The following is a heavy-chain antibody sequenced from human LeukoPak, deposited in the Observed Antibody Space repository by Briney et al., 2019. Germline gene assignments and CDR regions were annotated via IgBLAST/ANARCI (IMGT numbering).Heavy chain of an antibody. CDR1: GFTFGDYG. Sequence: GGSLRLSCAASGFTFGDYGMSWVRQAPGKGLEWVAFIRYDGSNKYYADSVKGRFTISRDNSKNTLYLQMNSLRAEDTAVYYCAKDAGLLLWFGESFSPDYWGQGTLVTVSS. J-gene: IGHJ4*02. D-gene: IGHD3-10*01. V-gene: IGHV3-30*02. CDR3: AKDAGLLLWFGESFSPDY. CDR2: IRYDGSNK.